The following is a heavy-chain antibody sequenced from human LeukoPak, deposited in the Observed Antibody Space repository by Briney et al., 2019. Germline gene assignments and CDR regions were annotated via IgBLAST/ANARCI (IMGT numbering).Heavy chain of an antibody. CDR3: AGPRRYSSSWYRAFDI. Sequence: SETLSFTCAVYGGSFSGYYWSRIRQPPGKGLEWIGEINHSGSTNYNPSLKSRVTISVDTSKNQFSLKLSSVTAADTAVYYCAGPRRYSSSWYRAFDIWGQGTMVTVSS. D-gene: IGHD6-13*01. CDR1: GGSFSGYY. CDR2: INHSGST. V-gene: IGHV4-34*01. J-gene: IGHJ3*02.